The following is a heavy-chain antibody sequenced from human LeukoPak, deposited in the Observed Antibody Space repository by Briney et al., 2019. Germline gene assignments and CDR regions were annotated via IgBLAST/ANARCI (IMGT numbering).Heavy chain of an antibody. D-gene: IGHD2-21*02. CDR3: AKDLERHIVVVTASAVDY. V-gene: IGHV3-30*18. Sequence: GRSLRLSCAASGFTFSSYGMHWVRQAPDKGLEWVAVISYDGSNKYYADSVKGRFTISRDNSKNTLYLQMNSLRAEDTAVYYCAKDLERHIVVVTASAVDYWGQGTLVTVSS. J-gene: IGHJ4*02. CDR1: GFTFSSYG. CDR2: ISYDGSNK.